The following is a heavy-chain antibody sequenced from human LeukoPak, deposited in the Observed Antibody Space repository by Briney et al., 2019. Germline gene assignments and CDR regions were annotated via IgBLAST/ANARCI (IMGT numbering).Heavy chain of an antibody. J-gene: IGHJ4*02. CDR2: IKQDGSER. CDR3: ARDQRYCSSSSCPWEPFDY. D-gene: IGHD2-2*01. Sequence: GGSLRLSCAASGFTFSSYWMSWVRQAPGKGLEWVANIKQDGSERYYVDSVKGRFTISRDNAKDSLYLQMNSLRAEDTAVYYCARDQRYCSSSSCPWEPFDYWGQGTLVTVSS. CDR1: GFTFSSYW. V-gene: IGHV3-7*05.